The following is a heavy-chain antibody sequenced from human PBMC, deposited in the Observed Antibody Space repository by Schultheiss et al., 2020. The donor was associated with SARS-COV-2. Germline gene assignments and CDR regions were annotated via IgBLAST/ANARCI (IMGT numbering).Heavy chain of an antibody. CDR3: ARGVSERGYSYGRRGDYGMDV. D-gene: IGHD5-18*01. V-gene: IGHV1-18*01. J-gene: IGHJ6*02. CDR2: ISAYNGNT. CDR1: GYTFTSYG. Sequence: ASVKVSCKASGYTFTSYGISWVRQAPGQGLEWMGWISAYNGNTNYAQKIQGRVTMTTDTSTSTAYMELRSLRSDDTAVYYCARGVSERGYSYGRRGDYGMDVWGQGTTVTVSS.